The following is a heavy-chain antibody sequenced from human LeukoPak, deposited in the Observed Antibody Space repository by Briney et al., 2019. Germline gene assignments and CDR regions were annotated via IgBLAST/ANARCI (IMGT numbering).Heavy chain of an antibody. V-gene: IGHV1-69*01. CDR1: GGTFSSYA. D-gene: IGHD4-23*01. CDR2: IIPIFGAA. CDR3: ARATGNSDHSPQEPIDLYLAL. Sequence: SVKVSCKASGGTFSSYAISWVRQAPGQGLEWMGGIIPIFGAANYAQKFQGRVTITADESTSTAYMELRSLRSEDTAVYYCARATGNSDHSPQEPIDLYLALWGRGTLVTVSS. J-gene: IGHJ2*01.